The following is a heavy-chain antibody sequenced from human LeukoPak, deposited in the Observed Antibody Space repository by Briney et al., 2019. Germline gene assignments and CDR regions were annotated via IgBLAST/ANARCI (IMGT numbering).Heavy chain of an antibody. J-gene: IGHJ6*03. CDR3: TKAGSGYYLSYYYYMDV. V-gene: IGHV3-23*01. CDR1: GFTFSNYA. Sequence: PGGSLRLSCAASGFTFSNYAMSWVRQAPGKGLEWVSGISGSGDSTYYADSVKGRFTISRDNSKNTLYLQMNSLRAEDTAVYYCTKAGSGYYLSYYYYMDVWGKGTTVTVSS. D-gene: IGHD3-22*01. CDR2: ISGSGDST.